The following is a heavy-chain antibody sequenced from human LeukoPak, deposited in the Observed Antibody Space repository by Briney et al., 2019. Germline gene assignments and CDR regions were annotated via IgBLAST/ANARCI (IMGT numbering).Heavy chain of an antibody. CDR1: GFTFSSYA. CDR3: TSLVGDILTGPTGGDY. J-gene: IGHJ4*02. CDR2: ISGSGGST. Sequence: GGSLRLSCAASGFTFSSYAMSWVRQAPGKGLEWVSAISGSGGSTYYADSVKGRFTISRDNSKNTLYLQMNSLRAEDTAVYYCTSLVGDILTGPTGGDYWGQGNLVTVSS. V-gene: IGHV3-23*01. D-gene: IGHD3-9*01.